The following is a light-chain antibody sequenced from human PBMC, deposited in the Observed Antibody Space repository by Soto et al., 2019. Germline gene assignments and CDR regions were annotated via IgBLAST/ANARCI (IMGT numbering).Light chain of an antibody. CDR2: DVS. CDR1: SSDVGAYNY. Sequence: QSALTQPASVSGSPGQSITISCTGTSSDVGAYNYVSWYQQYPGKAPKLMIYDVSNRPSGVSNRFSASKSGNTASLTISGLQADDEADYYCCSYASSVANVFGTGTKLTVL. CDR3: CSYASSVANV. J-gene: IGLJ1*01. V-gene: IGLV2-14*03.